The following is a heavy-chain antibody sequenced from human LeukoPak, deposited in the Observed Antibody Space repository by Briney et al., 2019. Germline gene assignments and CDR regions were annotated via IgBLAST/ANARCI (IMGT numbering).Heavy chain of an antibody. CDR1: GFTFSSYA. Sequence: PGGSLRLSXAASGFTFSSYAMSWVRQAPGKGLEWVSAISGSGGSTYYADSVKGRFTISRDNSKNTLYLQMNSLRAEDTAVYYCAKWTLYRSSHRYFDYWGQGTLVTVSS. CDR3: AKWTLYRSSHRYFDY. D-gene: IGHD6-13*01. CDR2: ISGSGGST. V-gene: IGHV3-23*01. J-gene: IGHJ4*02.